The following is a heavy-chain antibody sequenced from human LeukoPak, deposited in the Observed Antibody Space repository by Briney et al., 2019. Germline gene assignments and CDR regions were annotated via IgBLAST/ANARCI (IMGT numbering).Heavy chain of an antibody. Sequence: GGSLRLSCSASGLIVTNAWMNWVRQAPGKGLEWVGRIKKKTDGGTTDYAAPVKGRFTIPRDDSKNTLYLQMNSLKTEDTAVYYCTTEYYYDNSGLFDYWGQGTLVTVSS. D-gene: IGHD3-22*01. CDR2: IKKKTDGGTT. CDR1: GLIVTNAW. J-gene: IGHJ4*02. CDR3: TTEYYYDNSGLFDY. V-gene: IGHV3-15*07.